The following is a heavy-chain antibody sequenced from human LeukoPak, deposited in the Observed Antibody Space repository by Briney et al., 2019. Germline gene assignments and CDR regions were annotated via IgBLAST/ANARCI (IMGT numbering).Heavy chain of an antibody. V-gene: IGHV3-53*01. CDR1: GFTVSSNY. J-gene: IGHJ4*02. Sequence: GGSLRLSCAASGFTVSSNYMSWVRQAPGKGLEWVSVIYSSGSTYYADSVKGRFTISRDNPKNTLHLQMNTLRAEDTAVCYCASRIATAGSVDYWGQGTLVTVSS. D-gene: IGHD6-13*01. CDR2: IYSSGST. CDR3: ASRIATAGSVDY.